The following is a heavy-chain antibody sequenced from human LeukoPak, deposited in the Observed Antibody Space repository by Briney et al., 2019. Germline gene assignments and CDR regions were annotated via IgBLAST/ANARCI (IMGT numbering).Heavy chain of an antibody. V-gene: IGHV3-74*01. CDR2: IKHDGITT. J-gene: IGHJ4*02. CDR1: GFSFSGHW. CDR3: TTRDYFDY. Sequence: GGSLRLSCVVSGFSFSGHWMHWVRHAPGKGLEWVSRIKHDGITTSYADSVKGRFTIPRDNAKNTLYLQMNSLRAEDTAVYYCTTRDYFDYWGQGTLITVSS.